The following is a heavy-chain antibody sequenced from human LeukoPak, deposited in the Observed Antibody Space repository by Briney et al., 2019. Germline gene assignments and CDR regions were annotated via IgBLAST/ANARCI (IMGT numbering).Heavy chain of an antibody. Sequence: LGGSPILSCAASGFTVSSNYMSWVRQAPGKGLEWVSVIYSGGFTYYADSVKGRFTISRDNSKNTLYLQMSSLRVEDTAVYYCARESPTDSGYFDYWGQGTLVTVSS. V-gene: IGHV3-53*01. CDR1: GFTVSSNY. J-gene: IGHJ4*02. CDR3: ARESPTDSGYFDY. D-gene: IGHD3-22*01. CDR2: IYSGGFT.